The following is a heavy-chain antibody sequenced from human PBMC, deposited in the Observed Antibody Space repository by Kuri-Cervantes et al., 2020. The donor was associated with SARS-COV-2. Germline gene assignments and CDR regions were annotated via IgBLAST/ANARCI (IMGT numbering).Heavy chain of an antibody. Sequence: ASVQVSCKASGYTFPGYYMHWVRQAPGQGLEWMGWINPNSGGTNYAQKFQGRVTMTRDTSISTAYMELSRLRSDDTAVYYCARGRPSYYGSGSYLTWFDPWGQGTLVTVSS. CDR1: GYTFPGYY. CDR3: ARGRPSYYGSGSYLTWFDP. D-gene: IGHD3-10*01. V-gene: IGHV1-2*02. CDR2: INPNSGGT. J-gene: IGHJ5*02.